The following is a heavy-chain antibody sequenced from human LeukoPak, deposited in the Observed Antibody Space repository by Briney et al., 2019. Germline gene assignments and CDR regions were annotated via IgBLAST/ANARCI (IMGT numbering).Heavy chain of an antibody. J-gene: IGHJ5*02. V-gene: IGHV3-23*01. D-gene: IGHD1-26*01. CDR3: AKDSAGSYYNWFDP. CDR1: GFTFSSYA. Sequence: GGSLRLSCAPSGFTFSSYAMSGGRQAPGKGLEWVSAISGSGGSTYYADSVKGRFTISRDNSKNTLYLQMNSLRAEDTAVYYCAKDSAGSYYNWFDPWGQETLVTVSS. CDR2: ISGSGGST.